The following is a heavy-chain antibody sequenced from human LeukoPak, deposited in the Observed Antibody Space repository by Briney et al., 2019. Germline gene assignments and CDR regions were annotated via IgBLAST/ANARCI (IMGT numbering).Heavy chain of an antibody. CDR2: IKQDGSEK. CDR1: GFTFRSYW. J-gene: IGHJ6*02. V-gene: IGHV3-7*01. D-gene: IGHD3-10*01. Sequence: GGSLRLSCAASGFTFRSYWMSWVRQAPGKGLEWVANIKQDGSEKYYVDSVKGRFTISRDNAKNSLYLQMNSLRAEDTAVYYCARDAGAVVYYNRMDVWGQGTTVIVSS. CDR3: ARDAGAVVYYNRMDV.